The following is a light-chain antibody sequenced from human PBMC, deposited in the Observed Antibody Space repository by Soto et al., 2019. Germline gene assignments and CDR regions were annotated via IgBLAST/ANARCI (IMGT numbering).Light chain of an antibody. J-gene: IGKJ5*01. Sequence: EIVMTQSPATLSVSLGERATLSCRASQSVSSNLGWYQQIPGQAPRLLIYGASTRATGIPARFSGSGSGTEFSIPIISLQSQESAVYYCQQYNNWTSITFGQGTRLEIK. CDR2: GAS. CDR3: QQYNNWTSIT. V-gene: IGKV3-15*01. CDR1: QSVSSN.